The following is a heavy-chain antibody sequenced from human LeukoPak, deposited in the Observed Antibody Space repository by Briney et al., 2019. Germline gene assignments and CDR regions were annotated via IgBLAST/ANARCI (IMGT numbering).Heavy chain of an antibody. CDR2: ISTNGYRT. J-gene: IGHJ4*02. V-gene: IGHV3-64*02. D-gene: IGHD6-19*01. CDR1: GFTFSNSA. Sequence: GRCLRLSCAASGFTFSNSAMYGVRQAPGKGLEFVSVISTNGYRTYYADSVQGRFTISRDNSKNTLYLQMGSLRADDMGVYYCARGVAISSSGWYDPFHYWGQGPLVTIST. CDR3: ARGVAISSSGWYDPFHY.